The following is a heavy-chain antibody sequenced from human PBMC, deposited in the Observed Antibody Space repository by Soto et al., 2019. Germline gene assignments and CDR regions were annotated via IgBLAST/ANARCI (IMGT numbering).Heavy chain of an antibody. Sequence: SVKVSCKASGGTFSSYTISWVRQAPGQGLEWMGRIIPILGIANYAQKFQGRVTITADKSTSTAYMELSSLRSEDTAVYYCARGCSDQKACYYYYMDVWGKGTTVTVSS. J-gene: IGHJ6*03. D-gene: IGHD3-10*02. CDR1: GGTFSSYT. CDR2: IIPILGIA. CDR3: ARGCSDQKACYYYYMDV. V-gene: IGHV1-69*02.